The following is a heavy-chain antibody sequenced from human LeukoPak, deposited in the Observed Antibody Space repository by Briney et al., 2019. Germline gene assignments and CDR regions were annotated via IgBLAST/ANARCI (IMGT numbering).Heavy chain of an antibody. CDR2: IYSGGTT. D-gene: IGHD3-10*01. CDR1: GFTVSSYY. Sequence: PGGSLRLSCAASGFTVSSYYMNWVRQAPGKGLEWVSVIYSGGTTYYGGSVKGRFTISRDNSKNTLFLQMDSLRADDTAVYYCATSSMVRGVIDSPRLDYWGQGTLVTVSS. CDR3: ATSSMVRGVIDSPRLDY. J-gene: IGHJ4*02. V-gene: IGHV3-53*01.